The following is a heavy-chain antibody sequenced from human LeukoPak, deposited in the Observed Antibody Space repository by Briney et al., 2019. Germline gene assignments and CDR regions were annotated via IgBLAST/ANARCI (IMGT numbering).Heavy chain of an antibody. Sequence: GRSLRLSCAASGFTFSSYAMHWVRQAPGKGLEWVAVISYDGSNKYYADSVKGRFTISRDNSKNTLYLQMNSLRAEDTAVYYCARGRRFLEWLLYVYWGQGTLVTVPS. J-gene: IGHJ4*02. D-gene: IGHD3-3*01. CDR3: ARGRRFLEWLLYVY. V-gene: IGHV3-30*04. CDR1: GFTFSSYA. CDR2: ISYDGSNK.